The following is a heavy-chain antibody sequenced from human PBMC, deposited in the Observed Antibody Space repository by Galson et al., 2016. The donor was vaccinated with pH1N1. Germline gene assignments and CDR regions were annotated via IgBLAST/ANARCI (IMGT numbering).Heavy chain of an antibody. CDR1: GFTFSNYW. CDR3: ARAIGSRSAH. V-gene: IGHV3-7*01. CDR2: IKEDGSET. D-gene: IGHD3-16*02. J-gene: IGHJ4*02. Sequence: SLRLSCAASGFTFSNYWMHWVRQVPGKGLEWVANIKEDGSETYYEDSVRGRFTISRDNAKNSLYLQMNSLRDEDTALYYCARAIGSRSAHWGQGTLVTVSS.